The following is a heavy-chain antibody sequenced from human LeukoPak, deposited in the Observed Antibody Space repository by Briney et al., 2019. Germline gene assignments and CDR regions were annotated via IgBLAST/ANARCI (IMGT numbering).Heavy chain of an antibody. CDR1: GFTFSSYG. V-gene: IGHV3-30*18. J-gene: IGHJ4*02. Sequence: PGGSLRLSCAASGFTFSSYGMHWVRQAPGKGLEWVAVISYDGSNKYYADSVKGRFTISRDNSKNTLYLQMNSLRAEDTAVYYCAKEEVWPGPLDYWGQGTLVTVSS. D-gene: IGHD2-21*01. CDR2: ISYDGSNK. CDR3: AKEEVWPGPLDY.